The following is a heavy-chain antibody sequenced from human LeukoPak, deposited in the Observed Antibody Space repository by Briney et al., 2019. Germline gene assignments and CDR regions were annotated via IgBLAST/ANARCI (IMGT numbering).Heavy chain of an antibody. Sequence: GGSLRLSCAASGFTFSSYAMSWVRQAPGKGLGWVSAISGSGGSTYYADSVKGRFTISRDNSKNTLYLQMNSLRAEDTAVYYCAKVKSSSTSCYDYWGQGTLVTVSS. CDR1: GFTFSSYA. D-gene: IGHD2-2*01. V-gene: IGHV3-23*01. J-gene: IGHJ4*02. CDR2: ISGSGGST. CDR3: AKVKSSSTSCYDY.